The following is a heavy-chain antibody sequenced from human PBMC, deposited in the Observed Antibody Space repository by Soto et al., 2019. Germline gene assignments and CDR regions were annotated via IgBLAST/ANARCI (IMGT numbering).Heavy chain of an antibody. J-gene: IGHJ4*02. D-gene: IGHD2-21*01. Sequence: PSQTLSLTCSVSGGSISGGDYYWSWIRQPPGKGLEWIGHIYYSGSTFYTPSLKSREAISLDASKNQFYLKLTSVTAADTAVYYGARHIAPPYSFDGWGPGTLVTFAS. CDR2: IYYSGST. CDR3: ARHIAPPYSFDG. V-gene: IGHV4-30-4*01. CDR1: GGSISGGDYY.